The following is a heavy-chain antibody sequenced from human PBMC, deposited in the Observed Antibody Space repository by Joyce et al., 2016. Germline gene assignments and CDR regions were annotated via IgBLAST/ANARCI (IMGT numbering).Heavy chain of an antibody. V-gene: IGHV5-51*01. J-gene: IGHJ4*02. D-gene: IGHD3-16*01. Sequence: EVQLVQSGGEVKKPGESLKISCKGVGYSFTGYWVGWVRQMPGKGLELMGIIKPEKSDTRYSPSFQGQVTISVDRSIKTAHLRWGSLRASDTAIYYCARSAVRGTLSPFFDYWGQGSLVTVSS. CDR3: ARSAVRGTLSPFFDY. CDR2: IKPEKSDT. CDR1: GYSFTGYW.